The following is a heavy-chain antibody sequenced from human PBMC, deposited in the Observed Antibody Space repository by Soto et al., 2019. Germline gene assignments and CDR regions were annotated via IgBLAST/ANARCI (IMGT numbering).Heavy chain of an antibody. CDR3: ARAQLVGYYFDY. Sequence: SETLSLTCAVYGGSFSGYYWSWIRQPPGKGLEWIGYIYYSGSTYYNPSLKSRVTKSIDTSKNQFSLKLSSVTAADTAVYYCARAQLVGYYFDYWGQGTLVTVSS. J-gene: IGHJ4*02. D-gene: IGHD2-2*01. CDR1: GGSFSGYY. CDR2: IYYSGST. V-gene: IGHV4-30-4*01.